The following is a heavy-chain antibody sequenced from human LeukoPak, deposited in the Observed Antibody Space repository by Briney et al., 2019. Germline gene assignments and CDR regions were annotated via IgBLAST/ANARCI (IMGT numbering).Heavy chain of an antibody. CDR2: IYYSGST. D-gene: IGHD4-17*01. J-gene: IGHJ6*02. CDR1: GGSISSSSYY. V-gene: IGHV4-30-4*01. CDR3: AREVWGGLRSTQYGMDV. Sequence: ASETLSLTCTVSGGSISSSSYYWSWIRQPPGKGLEWIGYIYYSGSTYYNPSLKSRVTISVDTSKNQFSLKLSSVTAADTAVYYCAREVWGGLRSTQYGMDVWGQGTTVTVSS.